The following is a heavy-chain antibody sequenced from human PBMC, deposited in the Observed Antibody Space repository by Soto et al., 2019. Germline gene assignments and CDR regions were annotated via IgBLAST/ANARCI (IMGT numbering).Heavy chain of an antibody. Sequence: GASVKVSCKTSGYSFAGHYLHWVRQAPGQGLDWMGRINPNSGDTIYAQRFRGRVTMTRDTSISTAYMVLTSLRSDDTAVYYCARDSHYDILTGYSRNAFDMWGRGTVVTVSS. CDR1: GYSFAGHY. CDR2: INPNSGDT. J-gene: IGHJ3*02. CDR3: ARDSHYDILTGYSRNAFDM. V-gene: IGHV1-2*06. D-gene: IGHD3-9*01.